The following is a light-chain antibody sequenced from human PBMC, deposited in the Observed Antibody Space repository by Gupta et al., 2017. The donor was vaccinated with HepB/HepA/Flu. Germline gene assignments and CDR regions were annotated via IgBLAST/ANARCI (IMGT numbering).Light chain of an antibody. CDR2: DAS. Sequence: DIVLTQSPATLSLSPGERATLSCRASQSVSSYLAWYQQKPGQAPRLLIYDASNRATGIPARFSGSGSGTDFTLSISSLEPEDFAVYYWQQRSNCPRTFGQGTKVEIK. CDR1: QSVSSY. J-gene: IGKJ1*01. V-gene: IGKV3-11*01. CDR3: QQRSNCPRT.